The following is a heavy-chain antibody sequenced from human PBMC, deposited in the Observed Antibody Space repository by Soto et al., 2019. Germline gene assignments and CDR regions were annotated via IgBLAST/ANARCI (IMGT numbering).Heavy chain of an antibody. CDR3: ARGTSGIVVVPAAHFDY. Sequence: PSETLSLTCAVYGGSFSGYYWSWIRQPPGKGLEWIGEINHSGSTNYNPSLKSRVTISVDTSKNQFSLKLSSVTAADTAVYYCARGTSGIVVVPAAHFDYWGQGTLVTVSS. D-gene: IGHD2-2*01. CDR1: GGSFSGYY. CDR2: INHSGST. V-gene: IGHV4-34*01. J-gene: IGHJ4*02.